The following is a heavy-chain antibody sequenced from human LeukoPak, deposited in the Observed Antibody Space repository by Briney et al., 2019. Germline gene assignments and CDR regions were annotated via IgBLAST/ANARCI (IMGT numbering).Heavy chain of an antibody. Sequence: GGSLRLSCAASGFTFSSYAMHWVRQAPGKELEWVAVISYDGSNKYYADSVKGRFTISRDNSKNTLYLQMNSLRAEDTAVYYCARDRYCSSTSCYDDYWGQGTLVTVSS. CDR1: GFTFSSYA. CDR3: ARDRYCSSTSCYDDY. D-gene: IGHD2-2*01. CDR2: ISYDGSNK. V-gene: IGHV3-30-3*01. J-gene: IGHJ4*02.